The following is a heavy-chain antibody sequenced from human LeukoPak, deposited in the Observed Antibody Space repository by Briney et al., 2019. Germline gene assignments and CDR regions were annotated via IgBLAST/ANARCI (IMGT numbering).Heavy chain of an antibody. CDR3: ARGVSAGNTAMVNY. D-gene: IGHD5-18*01. CDR2: INPSGGST. CDR1: GYTFTSYY. J-gene: IGHJ4*02. V-gene: IGHV1-46*01. Sequence: ASMKVSCKASGYTFTSYYIHWVRQAPGQGLEWMGIINPSGGSTSHAQKFQGRVTMTRDTSTSTVYVELSSLRSEDTAVYYCARGVSAGNTAMVNYWGQGTLVTVSS.